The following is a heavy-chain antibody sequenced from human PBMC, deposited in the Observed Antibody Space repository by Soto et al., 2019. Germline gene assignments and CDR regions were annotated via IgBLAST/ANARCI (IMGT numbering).Heavy chain of an antibody. J-gene: IGHJ4*02. CDR3: ARRSGYRSGWYYFDY. V-gene: IGHV4-59*01. D-gene: IGHD6-19*01. Sequence: PSETLSLTCTVSGGSISSYYWSWIRQPPGKGLEWIGYIYYSGSTNYNPSLKSRVTISVDTSKNQFSLKLSSVTAADTAVYYCARRSGYRSGWYYFDYWGQGTLVTVSS. CDR1: GGSISSYY. CDR2: IYYSGST.